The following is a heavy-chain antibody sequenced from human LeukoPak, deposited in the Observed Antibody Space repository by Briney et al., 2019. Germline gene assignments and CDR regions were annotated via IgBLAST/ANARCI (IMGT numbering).Heavy chain of an antibody. J-gene: IGHJ4*02. CDR3: ARDLEDGVGATY. V-gene: IGHV3-21*01. Sequence: GGSLRLSCAASGFTFSNAWMSWVRQAPGKGLEWVSSISSSSSYIYYADSVKGRFTISRDNAKNSLYLQMNSLRAEDTAVYYCARDLEDGVGATYWGQGTLVTVSS. CDR1: GFTFSNAW. D-gene: IGHD1-26*01. CDR2: ISSSSSYI.